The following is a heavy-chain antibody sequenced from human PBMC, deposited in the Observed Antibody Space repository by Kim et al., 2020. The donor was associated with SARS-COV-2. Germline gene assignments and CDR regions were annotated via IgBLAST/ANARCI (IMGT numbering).Heavy chain of an antibody. CDR3: AKYPTGYFSFDY. Sequence: GGSLRLSCAVSGFTFSSYAMSWVRQAPGKGLEWVSAISATGGSPYYADSVKGRFAISRDNSKNTLYLQMNSLRAEDTAIYYCAKYPTGYFSFDYWGQGT. J-gene: IGHJ4*02. CDR2: ISATGGSP. CDR1: GFTFSSYA. V-gene: IGHV3-23*01. D-gene: IGHD3-9*01.